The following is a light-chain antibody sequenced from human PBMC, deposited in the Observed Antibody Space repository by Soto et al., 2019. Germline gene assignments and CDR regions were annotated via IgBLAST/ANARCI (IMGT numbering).Light chain of an antibody. J-gene: IGKJ1*01. Sequence: EIVLTQSPATLSLSPGERATLSCRASQSVSSYLAWYQQKPGQAPRLLIYDASNRATGIPARFSGSGSGTDFPRTISSLEPEDFAVYYCQQRSSWWTFGQGTKVEIK. CDR1: QSVSSY. V-gene: IGKV3-11*01. CDR2: DAS. CDR3: QQRSSWWT.